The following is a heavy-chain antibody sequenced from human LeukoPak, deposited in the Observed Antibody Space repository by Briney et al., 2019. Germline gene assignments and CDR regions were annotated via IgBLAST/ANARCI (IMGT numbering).Heavy chain of an antibody. CDR2: IIPIFRRA. Sequence: SVKVSCKVSGGTFSSYGFSWVRQAPGQGLEWMGGIIPIFRRANYAQKFQDRLTITADESTTEVYMELTRLKSDDTAIYYCARVGEFGINSAMVLPDWGQGSLVTVSS. D-gene: IGHD3-16*01. V-gene: IGHV1-69*13. CDR1: GGTFSSYG. CDR3: ARVGEFGINSAMVLPD. J-gene: IGHJ4*02.